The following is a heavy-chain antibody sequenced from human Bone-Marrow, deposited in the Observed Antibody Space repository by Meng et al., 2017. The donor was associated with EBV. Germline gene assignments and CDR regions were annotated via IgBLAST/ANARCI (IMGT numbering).Heavy chain of an antibody. D-gene: IGHD2-15*01. Sequence: PWRGSGPGLVKPSETLSITCTVSGGSISSSSYYWGWIRQPPGKGLEWIGSIYYSGSTYYNPSLKSRVTISVDTSKNQFSLKLSSVTAADTAVYYCARVVAAIDYWGQGTLVTVSS. V-gene: IGHV4-39*07. J-gene: IGHJ4*02. CDR1: GGSISSSSYY. CDR2: IYYSGST. CDR3: ARVVAAIDY.